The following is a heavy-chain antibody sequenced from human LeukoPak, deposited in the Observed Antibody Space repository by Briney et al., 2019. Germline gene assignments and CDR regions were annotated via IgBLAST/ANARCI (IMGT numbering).Heavy chain of an antibody. D-gene: IGHD3-9*01. Sequence: SQTLSLTCVISGDSVSSNSAAWTWIRQSPSRGLEWLGKTYYRSKWYYDYAVSLKSRINIIPDTSRNQFSLQLNSVTPEDSAVYYCARAEGYFEWLMAFDYWGQGNLVTVSS. J-gene: IGHJ4*02. CDR1: GDSVSSNSAA. V-gene: IGHV6-1*01. CDR3: ARAEGYFEWLMAFDY. CDR2: TYYRSKWYY.